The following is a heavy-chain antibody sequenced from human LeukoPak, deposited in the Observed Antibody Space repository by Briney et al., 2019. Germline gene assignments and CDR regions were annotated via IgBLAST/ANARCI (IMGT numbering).Heavy chain of an antibody. CDR2: IYSGGST. CDR3: ARGLGSDIVATISYFDY. V-gene: IGHV3-66*01. Sequence: PGGSLRLSGAGSGFTVSSNYMSWVRQAPGKGLEWGSVIYSGGSTYYADSVKGRFTISRDNSKNTLYLQMNSLRAEDTAVYYCARGLGSDIVATISYFDYWGQGTLVTVSS. D-gene: IGHD5-12*01. CDR1: GFTVSSNY. J-gene: IGHJ4*02.